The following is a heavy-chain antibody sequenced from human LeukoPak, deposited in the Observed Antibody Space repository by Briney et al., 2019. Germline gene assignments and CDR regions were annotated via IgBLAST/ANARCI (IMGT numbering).Heavy chain of an antibody. CDR3: ARRGWLVHFDY. D-gene: IGHD6-19*01. J-gene: IGHJ4*02. Sequence: PGGSLGLSRAASGFTFSNYAMSWVRQAPGKGPEWVSIISGSGDNTHYADSVKGRFTISRDNSKNTLYLQMNTLRAEDTAIYHCARRGWLVHFDYWGQGSLVTVSS. CDR2: ISGSGDNT. CDR1: GFTFSNYA. V-gene: IGHV3-23*01.